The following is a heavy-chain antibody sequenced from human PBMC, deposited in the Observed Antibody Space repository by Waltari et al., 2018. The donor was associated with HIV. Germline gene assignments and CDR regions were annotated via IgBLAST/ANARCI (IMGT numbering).Heavy chain of an antibody. Sequence: QVQLQESGPGLVKPSQTLSLTCAVSSGSITSGNYYWPWIRQPAGKVLEWIGRFYTSGNPHNNPSLKNRVTISIDTTRNQFSLRLSSVAAADTAVYYCASALDYYDSGSFPLWFFDVWGRGTLVTVSS. CDR2: FYTSGNP. V-gene: IGHV4-61*02. J-gene: IGHJ2*01. D-gene: IGHD3-10*01. CDR3: ASALDYYDSGSFPLWFFDV. CDR1: SGSITSGNYY.